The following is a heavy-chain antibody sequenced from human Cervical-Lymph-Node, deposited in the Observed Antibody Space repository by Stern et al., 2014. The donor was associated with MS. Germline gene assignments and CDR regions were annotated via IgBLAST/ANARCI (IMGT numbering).Heavy chain of an antibody. CDR2: IYWDDDK. Sequence: QVTLKESGPTLVKPTQTLTLTCTFSGFSLSTSGVGVGWIRQPPGKALEWLGIIYWDDDKRYSPSLKSRLTITKDTSKNQVVLTMTNMDPVDTATYYCAHRGTRVLSALYFDYWGQGTLVTVSS. J-gene: IGHJ4*02. V-gene: IGHV2-5*02. CDR1: GFSLSTSGVG. D-gene: IGHD2/OR15-2a*01. CDR3: AHRGTRVLSALYFDY.